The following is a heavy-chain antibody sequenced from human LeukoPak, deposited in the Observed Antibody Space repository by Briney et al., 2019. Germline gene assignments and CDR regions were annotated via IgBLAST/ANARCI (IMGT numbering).Heavy chain of an antibody. D-gene: IGHD6-13*01. V-gene: IGHV3-66*02. CDR2: IYSGGST. Sequence: GGSLRLSCAASGFTVNSNYMSWVRQAPGKGLEWVSVIYSGGSTYYADSVKGRFTISRDNSKNTLYLQMNSLRAEDTAAYYWARQAGLATSGRGFDYWGQGTLVTVSS. CDR3: ARQAGLATSGRGFDY. J-gene: IGHJ4*02. CDR1: GFTVNSNY.